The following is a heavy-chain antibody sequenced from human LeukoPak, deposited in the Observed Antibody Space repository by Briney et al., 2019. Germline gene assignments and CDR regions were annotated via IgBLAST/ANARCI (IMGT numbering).Heavy chain of an antibody. CDR2: ISYDGRNK. CDR1: GFTFSNYW. V-gene: IGHV3-30*18. J-gene: IGHJ4*02. D-gene: IGHD3-22*01. Sequence: PGGSLRLSCAVSGFTFSNYWIHWVRQAPGKGLEWVAAISYDGRNKFYPDSVKGRFTISRDNSKNTLYLQMNSLRPEDTAVYYCAKAPHYSDSSGYFDYWGQGTLVTVSS. CDR3: AKAPHYSDSSGYFDY.